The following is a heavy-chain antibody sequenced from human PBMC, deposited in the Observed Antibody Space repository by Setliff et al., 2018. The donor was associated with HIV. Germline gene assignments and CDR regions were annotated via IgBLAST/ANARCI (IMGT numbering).Heavy chain of an antibody. D-gene: IGHD3-16*01. CDR3: ARPQLCLGGGSHFDY. J-gene: IGHJ4*02. V-gene: IGHV4-39*01. Sequence: PSETLSLTCTVSGGSFSRSQSNWGWIRQPPGKGLEWLGNILYNEITFYNPSLKSRVTMSVDTSKDQFSLNLNSVTAADTAVYYCARPQLCLGGGSHFDYWGQGILGTVSS. CDR2: ILYNEIT. CDR1: GGSFSRSQSN.